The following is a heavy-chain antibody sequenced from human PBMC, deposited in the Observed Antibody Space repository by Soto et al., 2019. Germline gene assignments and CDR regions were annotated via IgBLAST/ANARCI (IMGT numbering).Heavy chain of an antibody. V-gene: IGHV4-59*01. CDR3: ARGLYCSGGSCYSL. Sequence: KASETLSLTCTVSGGSISSYYWSWIRQPPGKGLEWIGYIYYSGSTNYNPSLKSRVTISVDTSKNQFSLKLSSVTAAETAVYYCARGLYCSGGSCYSLWGQGTLVTVSS. CDR2: IYYSGST. J-gene: IGHJ4*02. CDR1: GGSISSYY. D-gene: IGHD2-15*01.